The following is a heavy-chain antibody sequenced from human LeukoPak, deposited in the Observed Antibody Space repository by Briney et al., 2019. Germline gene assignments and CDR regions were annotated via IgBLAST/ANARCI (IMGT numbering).Heavy chain of an antibody. CDR1: GFTFSNYA. V-gene: IGHV3-23*01. Sequence: GGSLRLSCAVSGFTFSNYAMTWVRQAPGKGLEWVSIIGPSGANTFYADSVKGRFTISRDIPKNTLYLQMNSLRADDTTTYFCAKGGITRFGMVPDWFDPWGQGTLVTVSS. D-gene: IGHD3-3*01. J-gene: IGHJ5*02. CDR2: IGPSGANT. CDR3: AKGGITRFGMVPDWFDP.